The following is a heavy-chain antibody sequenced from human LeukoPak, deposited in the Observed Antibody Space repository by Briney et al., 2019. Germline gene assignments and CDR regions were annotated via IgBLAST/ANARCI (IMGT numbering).Heavy chain of an antibody. D-gene: IGHD3-22*01. CDR3: ARTNYYDSSGYYNVFDY. J-gene: IGHJ4*02. CDR1: GYTFTSYG. V-gene: IGHV1-69*13. Sequence: SVKVSCKASGYTFTSYGISWVRQAPGEGLEWMGGIVPIFGTANYAQKFQGRVTITADESTSTAYMELSSLRSEDTAVYYCARTNYYDSSGYYNVFDYWGQGTLVTVSS. CDR2: IVPIFGTA.